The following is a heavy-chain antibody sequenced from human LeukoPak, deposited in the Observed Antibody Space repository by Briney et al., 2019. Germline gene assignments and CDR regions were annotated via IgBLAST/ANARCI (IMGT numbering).Heavy chain of an antibody. J-gene: IGHJ4*02. V-gene: IGHV3-21*01. CDR3: ASGRLRAFDY. Sequence: FSFISSSCTYIYYAASVKGRFTISRDNPKNSLYLQMNSLRAEDTAVYYCASGRLRAFDYWGQGTLVTVSS. CDR2: ISSSCTYI. D-gene: IGHD1-1*01.